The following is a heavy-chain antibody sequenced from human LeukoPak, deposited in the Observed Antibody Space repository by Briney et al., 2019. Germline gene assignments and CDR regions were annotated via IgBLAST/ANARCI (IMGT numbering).Heavy chain of an antibody. CDR2: ISGSGGST. CDR3: AKSQGVAAMGRYTWFDP. Sequence: GGSLRLSCAASGFTFSSYAMSWVRQAPGEGLEWVSAISGSGGSTYYADSVKGRFTISRDDSKNTLYLQMNSLRAEDTAVYYCAKSQGVAAMGRYTWFDPWGQGTLVTVSS. V-gene: IGHV3-23*01. J-gene: IGHJ5*02. D-gene: IGHD2-15*01. CDR1: GFTFSSYA.